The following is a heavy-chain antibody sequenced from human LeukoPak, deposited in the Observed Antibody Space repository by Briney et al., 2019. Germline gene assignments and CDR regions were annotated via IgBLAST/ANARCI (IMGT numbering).Heavy chain of an antibody. CDR3: ARDYGLLWERWLQGWEWVLYYFDY. D-gene: IGHD5-24*01. Sequence: ASVKVSCKASGYTFTSYYMHWVRQAPGQGLEWMGIINPSGGSTSYAQKFQGRVTMTRDTSMSTVYMELSSLRSEDTAVYYCARDYGLLWERWLQGWEWVLYYFDYWGQGTLVTVSS. V-gene: IGHV1-46*01. J-gene: IGHJ4*02. CDR1: GYTFTSYY. CDR2: INPSGGST.